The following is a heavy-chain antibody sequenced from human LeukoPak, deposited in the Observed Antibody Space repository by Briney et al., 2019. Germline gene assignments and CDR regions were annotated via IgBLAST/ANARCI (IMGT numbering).Heavy chain of an antibody. CDR3: AKVVATDYYMDV. V-gene: IGHV3-23*01. CDR2: ISGSGGST. J-gene: IGHJ6*03. CDR1: GFTFSSYA. D-gene: IGHD2-15*01. Sequence: GGSLRLSCAASGFTFSSYAMSWVRQAPGKGLEWVSAISGSGGSTYYADSVKGRFTNSRDNSKNTLFLQMNSLRAEDTGVYYCAKVVATDYYMDVWGKGTTVTVSS.